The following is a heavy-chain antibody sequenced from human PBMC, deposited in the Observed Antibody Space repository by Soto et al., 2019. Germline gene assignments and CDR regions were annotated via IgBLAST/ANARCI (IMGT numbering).Heavy chain of an antibody. Sequence: CLRLSSAASGFTFSSYSMSWVRQAPGKGLEWVSGFRTGGDDGTTYYADSVKGRFTISRDNSKNTLFLQMNSLRAEDTAIYYCAKKVNSGPGSQYFDYWGQGTLVTVSS. V-gene: IGHV3-23*01. J-gene: IGHJ4*02. D-gene: IGHD3-10*01. CDR2: FRTGGDDGTT. CDR3: AKKVNSGPGSQYFDY. CDR1: GFTFSSYS.